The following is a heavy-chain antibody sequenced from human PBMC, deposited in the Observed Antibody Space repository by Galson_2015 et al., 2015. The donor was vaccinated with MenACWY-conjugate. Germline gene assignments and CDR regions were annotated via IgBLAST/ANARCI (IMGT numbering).Heavy chain of an antibody. V-gene: IGHV3-30*02. CDR2: IRYDGSNK. Sequence: SLRLSCAASGFTFSSYGMHWVRQAPGKGLEWVAFIRYDGSNKYYADSVKGRFTISRDNSKNTLYLQMNSLRAEDTAVYYCAKERGSYSSYYFDYWGQGTLVTVSS. CDR3: AKERGSYSSYYFDY. J-gene: IGHJ4*02. CDR1: GFTFSSYG. D-gene: IGHD1-26*01.